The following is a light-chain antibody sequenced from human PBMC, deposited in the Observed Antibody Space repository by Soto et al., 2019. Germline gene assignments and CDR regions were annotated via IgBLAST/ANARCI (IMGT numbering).Light chain of an antibody. CDR3: SSHTSSSTLV. J-gene: IGLJ2*01. Sequence: QSVLTQPASVSGSPGQSITISCTGTSSDVGGYDYVFWYQQHPGKAPKVMIYEVSHRPSGVSNRFSGSKSGNTASLTISGLQAEDEADYYCSSHTSSSTLVFGGVTKVTVL. CDR2: EVS. CDR1: SSDVGGYDY. V-gene: IGLV2-14*01.